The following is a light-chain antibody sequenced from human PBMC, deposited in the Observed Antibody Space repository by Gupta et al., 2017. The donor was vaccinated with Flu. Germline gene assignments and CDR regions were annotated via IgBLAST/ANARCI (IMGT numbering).Light chain of an antibody. CDR1: QSLTIN. V-gene: IGKV3-15*01. CDR3: QQYDRWPWT. CDR2: GAS. Sequence: EIVMTQSPATLSLSPGERAALSCRASQSLTINMAWFQQKPEQPPRLLMSGASNRATGVPARFRGSGYGTDFTLTITSLQSEDFAVYYCQQYDRWPWTLGQGTKVEIK. J-gene: IGKJ1*01.